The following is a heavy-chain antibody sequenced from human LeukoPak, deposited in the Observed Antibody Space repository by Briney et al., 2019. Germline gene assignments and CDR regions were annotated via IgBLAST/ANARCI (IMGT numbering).Heavy chain of an antibody. J-gene: IGHJ4*02. Sequence: ASVKVSCKASGYTFTSYGISWVRQAPGQGLEWMGWINPNSGGTNYAQKFQGRVTMTRDTSINTAYMELSRLTSDDTAVYYCARVRVLSITAAAHDYWGQGTLVTVSS. D-gene: IGHD6-13*01. CDR2: INPNSGGT. CDR1: GYTFTSYG. V-gene: IGHV1-2*02. CDR3: ARVRVLSITAAAHDY.